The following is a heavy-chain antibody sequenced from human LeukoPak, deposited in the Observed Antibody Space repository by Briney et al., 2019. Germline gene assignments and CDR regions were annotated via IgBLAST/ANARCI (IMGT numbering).Heavy chain of an antibody. V-gene: IGHV3-11*04. Sequence: GGSLRLSCAASGFTFSDYYMSWIRQAPGKGLEWVSYISSSGSTIYYADSARGRFTISRDNTQNTLFLQMSSLRAEDTAIYYCARDVGASSNSYDPWGQGTLVTVSS. J-gene: IGHJ5*02. D-gene: IGHD6-6*01. CDR1: GFTFSDYY. CDR2: ISSSGSTI. CDR3: ARDVGASSNSYDP.